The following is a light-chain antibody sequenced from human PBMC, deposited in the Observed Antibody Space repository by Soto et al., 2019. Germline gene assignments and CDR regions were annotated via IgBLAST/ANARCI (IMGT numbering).Light chain of an antibody. J-gene: IGKJ5*01. Sequence: DIQLTQSPSFLSASVGDRVTITCRASQGISSYLAWYQQKPGKAPKLLIYAASTLQSGVPSRFSGSGSGTEFTLTISSLQPEDFATYYCQQVNSYPLTFGQGTRLEIK. CDR1: QGISSY. V-gene: IGKV1-9*01. CDR2: AAS. CDR3: QQVNSYPLT.